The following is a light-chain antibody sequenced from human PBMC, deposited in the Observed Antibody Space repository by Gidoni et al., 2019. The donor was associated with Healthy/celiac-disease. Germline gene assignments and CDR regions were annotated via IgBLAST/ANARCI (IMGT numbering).Light chain of an antibody. J-gene: IGKJ1*01. V-gene: IGKV3-15*01. CDR3: QQYNNWPPT. CDR2: GAS. Sequence: EIVMTQSPATRSVTPGERATLTCRATQSVSSYLAWYQQKPGQAPRLLIYGASTRATGIPARFSGSGSGTEFTLTISSLQSEDFAVYYCQQYNNWPPTFGQGTKVEIK. CDR1: QSVSSY.